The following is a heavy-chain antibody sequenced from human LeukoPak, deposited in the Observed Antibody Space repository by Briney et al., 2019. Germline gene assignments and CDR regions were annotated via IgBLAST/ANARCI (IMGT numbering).Heavy chain of an antibody. CDR2: ISSNGGST. CDR1: GFTFSSYA. D-gene: IGHD6-19*01. V-gene: IGHV3-64*04. CDR3: ATSRQWLVRYFDY. Sequence: PGGSLRLSCSASGFTFSSYAMHWVRQAPGKGLEYVSAISSNGGSTYYADSVKGRFTISRDNSKNTLYLQMKSLRAEDTAVYYCATSRQWLVRYFDYWGQGTLATVSS. J-gene: IGHJ4*02.